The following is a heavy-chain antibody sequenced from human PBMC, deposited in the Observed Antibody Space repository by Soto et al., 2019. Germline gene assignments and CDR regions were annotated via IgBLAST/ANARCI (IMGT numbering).Heavy chain of an antibody. CDR1: GYSFTSYW. CDR3: ARHVGVTMVRGVTYYFDY. CDR2: IYPGDCDT. Sequence: EVQLVQSGAEVKKPGESLKISCKGSGYSFTSYWIGWVLQMPGKGLEWMGIIYPGDCDTRYSPSFQGQVTISADKSISPAYRQWSSLKASDTAMYYCARHVGVTMVRGVTYYFDYWGQGTLVTVSS. V-gene: IGHV5-51*01. J-gene: IGHJ4*02. D-gene: IGHD3-10*01.